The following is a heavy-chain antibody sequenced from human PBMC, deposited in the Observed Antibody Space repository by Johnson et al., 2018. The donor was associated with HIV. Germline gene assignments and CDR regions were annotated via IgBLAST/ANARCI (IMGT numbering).Heavy chain of an antibody. CDR2: IYSGGTT. Sequence: MLLVESGGGVVQPGRSLRLSCAVSGFTVSSNYMSWVRQAPGKGLEWVSVIYSGGTTNYADSVKGRFTISRDNSKNTLYLQMNSLRAEDTALYYCARGKGAAVGLDAFDIWGQGTMVTVSS. J-gene: IGHJ3*02. CDR1: GFTVSSNY. D-gene: IGHD6-13*01. V-gene: IGHV3-53*01. CDR3: ARGKGAAVGLDAFDI.